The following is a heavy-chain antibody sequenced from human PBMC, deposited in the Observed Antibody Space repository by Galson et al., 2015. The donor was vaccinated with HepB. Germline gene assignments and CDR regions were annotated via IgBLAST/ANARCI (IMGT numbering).Heavy chain of an antibody. CDR1: GYTLTSYG. Sequence: QSGAEVKKPGASVKVSCKASGYTLTSYGISWVRQAPGQGLEWMGWISAYNGNTNYAQKLQGRVTMTTDTSTSTAYMELRSLRSDDTAVYYCARDREYSSSWYRGTTAPRGAFDIWGQGTMVTVSS. V-gene: IGHV1-18*01. D-gene: IGHD6-13*01. CDR3: ARDREYSSSWYRGTTAPRGAFDI. J-gene: IGHJ3*02. CDR2: ISAYNGNT.